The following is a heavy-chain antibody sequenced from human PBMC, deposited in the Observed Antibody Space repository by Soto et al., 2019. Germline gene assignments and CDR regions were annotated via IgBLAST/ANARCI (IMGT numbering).Heavy chain of an antibody. CDR3: ATFTFGGVDS. V-gene: IGHV3-33*01. CDR2: IWYDGSNR. D-gene: IGHD3-16*01. J-gene: IGHJ4*02. CDR1: GFTFSTYA. Sequence: QVQLVESGGGVVQPGRSLRLFCAASGFTFSTYAMHWVRQAPGKGLEWVALIWYDGSNRNYANSVKGRFTISRDNSKNTLYLQMNSLRAEDTAVYYCATFTFGGVDSWGQGTLVTVSS.